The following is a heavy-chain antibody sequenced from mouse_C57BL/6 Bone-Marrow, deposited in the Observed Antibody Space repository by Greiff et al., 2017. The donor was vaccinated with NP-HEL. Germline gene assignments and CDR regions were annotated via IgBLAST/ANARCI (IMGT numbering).Heavy chain of an antibody. Sequence: QVQLQQSGAELARPGASVKLSCKASGYTFTSYGISWVKQRTGQGLEWIGEIYPSSGNTYYNEKFKGKATLTADKSSSTAYMELSSLPSEDSAVYFCARRGHYFDYWGQGTTLTVSS. V-gene: IGHV1-81*01. CDR2: IYPSSGNT. CDR3: ARRGHYFDY. D-gene: IGHD3-3*01. CDR1: GYTFTSYG. J-gene: IGHJ2*01.